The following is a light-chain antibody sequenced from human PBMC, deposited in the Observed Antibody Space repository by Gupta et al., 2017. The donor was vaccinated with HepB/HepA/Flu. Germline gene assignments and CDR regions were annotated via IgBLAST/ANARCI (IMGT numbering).Light chain of an antibody. CDR2: DAS. CDR3: QQYDDLPIFT. Sequence: DIQMTQSPSSLSASVGDRVTITCQATQDINNYLNWYQQRPGKAPKLLISDASNLEAGVPSRFSGNGSGTHFTFTISGLQPEDLATYYCQQYDDLPIFTFGPGTKVELK. J-gene: IGKJ3*01. V-gene: IGKV1-33*01. CDR1: QDINNY.